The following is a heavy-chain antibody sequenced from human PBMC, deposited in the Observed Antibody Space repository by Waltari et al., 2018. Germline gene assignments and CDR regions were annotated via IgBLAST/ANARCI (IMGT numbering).Heavy chain of an antibody. CDR1: AFTFSSSW. CDR3: ASVDTAP. D-gene: IGHD5-18*01. J-gene: IGHJ5*02. V-gene: IGHV3-74*01. Sequence: VQLLESGGGLVPPEGSLSLSCAASAFTFSSSWMHWVRQGPGKGLVWVSRINTDGSSTSYADSVKGRFTISRDNAKNTLYLQMNSLRAEDTAVYYCASVDTAPWGQGTLVTVSS. CDR2: INTDGSST.